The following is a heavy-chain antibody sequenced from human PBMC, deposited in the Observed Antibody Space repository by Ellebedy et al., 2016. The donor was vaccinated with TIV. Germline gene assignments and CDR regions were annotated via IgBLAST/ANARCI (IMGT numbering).Heavy chain of an antibody. CDR3: AKARRGDYVIFGLDV. Sequence: GESLKISCVASGFPFNSYVMSWVRPAPGKGLEWVSAISASGHRTFYADSVKGRFTISRDNSKNTLLLQMYSLRVDDTAVYYCAKARRGDYVIFGLDVWGQGTTVPVSS. J-gene: IGHJ6*02. D-gene: IGHD4-17*01. CDR2: ISASGHRT. V-gene: IGHV3-23*01. CDR1: GFPFNSYV.